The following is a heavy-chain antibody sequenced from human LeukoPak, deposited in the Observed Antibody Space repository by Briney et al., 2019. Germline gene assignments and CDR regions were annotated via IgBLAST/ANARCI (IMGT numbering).Heavy chain of an antibody. CDR3: AKDQRRSTWNYGDALGF. Sequence: QPGGSLRLSCAASGFTFSSFAIHWVRQAPGKGLEWVAVISDDGSNTYYAYSVKGRFTISRDNSKNTVYLQMNSLRAEDTAVYYCAKDQRRSTWNYGDALGFWGQGTMVFVSS. J-gene: IGHJ3*01. V-gene: IGHV3-30*01. D-gene: IGHD1-7*01. CDR1: GFTFSSFA. CDR2: ISDDGSNT.